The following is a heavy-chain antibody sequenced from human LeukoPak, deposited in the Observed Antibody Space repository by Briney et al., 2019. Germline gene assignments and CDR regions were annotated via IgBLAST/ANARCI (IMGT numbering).Heavy chain of an antibody. CDR3: ATRGSDFWSGFDF. Sequence: GSLVKVSCKLSGNTLRELPIQWVRQAGGKGLEWMAGFDPENAEIVYAQKFQGRVTMTEDTSTNTAYMELTSRTSDDTALYYCATRGSDFWSGFDFWGQGTQVSVSS. CDR2: FDPENAEI. V-gene: IGHV1-24*01. D-gene: IGHD3-3*01. CDR1: GNTLRELP. J-gene: IGHJ4*02.